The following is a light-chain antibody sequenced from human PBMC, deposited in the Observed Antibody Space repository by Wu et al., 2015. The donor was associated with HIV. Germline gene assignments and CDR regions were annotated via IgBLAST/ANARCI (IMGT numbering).Light chain of an antibody. CDR1: QSISSW. Sequence: DIQMTQSPSTLSASVGDRVTITCRASQSISSWLAWYQQKPGKAPKLLIYKASSLESGVPSRFSGSGSGTELTLTISSLQPEDFATYYCQQYNSYSWTFGQGTKVEIK. CDR3: QQYNSYSWT. J-gene: IGKJ1*01. CDR2: KAS. V-gene: IGKV1-5*03.